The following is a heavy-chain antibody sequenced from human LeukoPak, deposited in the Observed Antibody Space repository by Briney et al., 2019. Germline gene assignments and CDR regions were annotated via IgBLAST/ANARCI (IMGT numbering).Heavy chain of an antibody. CDR3: ARTYQLLGAFDI. D-gene: IGHD2-2*01. J-gene: IGHJ3*02. Sequence: PSETLSLTCTVSGGSVSSGNYYWSWIRQPPGKGLDWIGYIYYSGSTYYNPSLKSRVTISVDTSKNQFSLKLSSVTAADTAVYYCARTYQLLGAFDIWGQGTMVTVSS. CDR1: GGSVSSGNYY. CDR2: IYYSGST. V-gene: IGHV4-61*01.